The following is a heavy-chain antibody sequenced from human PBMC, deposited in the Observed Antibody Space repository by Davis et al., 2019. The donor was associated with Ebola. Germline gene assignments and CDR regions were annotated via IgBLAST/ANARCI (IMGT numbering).Heavy chain of an antibody. CDR3: AEGGTNNFLGAN. CDR1: GFIFSSYT. CDR2: ISSSSAYR. J-gene: IGHJ4*02. D-gene: IGHD2-8*01. V-gene: IGHV3-21*04. Sequence: PGGSLRLSCAASGFIFSSYTMNWVRQAPGKGLEWVSSISSSSAYRDYPDSVRGRFSISRDDSKNTLYLQMDSLRAEDTAVFYCAEGGTNNFLGANWGQGTLVTVSS.